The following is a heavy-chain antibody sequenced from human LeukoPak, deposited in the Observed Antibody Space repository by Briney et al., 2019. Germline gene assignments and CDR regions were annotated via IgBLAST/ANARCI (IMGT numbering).Heavy chain of an antibody. CDR1: GFTFSSYE. Sequence: GGSLRLSCAASGFTFSSYEMNWVRQAPGKGLEWVSYISSSGSTIYYADSVKGRFTISRDNAKNSLYLQMNSLRAEDTAVYYCARVRPLPSSGSFDYWGQGTLVTVSS. V-gene: IGHV3-48*03. J-gene: IGHJ4*02. CDR2: ISSSGSTI. CDR3: ARVRPLPSSGSFDY. D-gene: IGHD1-26*01.